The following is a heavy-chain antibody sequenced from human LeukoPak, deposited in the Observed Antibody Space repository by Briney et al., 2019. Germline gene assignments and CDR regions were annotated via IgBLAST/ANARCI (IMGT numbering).Heavy chain of an antibody. CDR2: IYYSGST. CDR3: ARGSVTLDY. CDR1: GGSISRYY. Sequence: SETLSLTCTVSGGSISRYYWSWIRQPPGKGLEWIGYIYYSGSTNYNPSLKSRVTISVDTSKNQFSLKLSSVTAADTAVYYCARGSVTLDYWGQGTLVTVSS. V-gene: IGHV4-59*01. D-gene: IGHD4-17*01. J-gene: IGHJ4*02.